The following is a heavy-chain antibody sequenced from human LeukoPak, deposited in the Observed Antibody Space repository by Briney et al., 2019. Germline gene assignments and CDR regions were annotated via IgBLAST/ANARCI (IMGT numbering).Heavy chain of an antibody. J-gene: IGHJ6*03. CDR2: IYYSGST. CDR1: GGSISSYY. Sequence: SETLSLTCTVSGGSISSYYWSWIRQPPGKGLEWIGYIYYSGSTNYNPSLKSRVTISVDTSKNRFSLKLSSVTAADTAVYYCAREGWYYGSGSYYYYYYMDVWGKGTTVTVSS. CDR3: AREGWYYGSGSYYYYYYMDV. D-gene: IGHD3-10*01. V-gene: IGHV4-59*01.